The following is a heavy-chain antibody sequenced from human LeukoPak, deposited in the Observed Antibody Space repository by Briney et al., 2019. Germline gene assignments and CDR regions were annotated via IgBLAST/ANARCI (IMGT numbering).Heavy chain of an antibody. V-gene: IGHV3-21*01. J-gene: IGHJ4*02. CDR1: GFTFSSYS. CDR2: ISSSSSYI. D-gene: IGHD3-10*01. Sequence: GGSLRLSCAASGFTFSSYSMNWVRQAPGKGLEWVSSISSSSSYIYYADSVKGRFTISRGNAKNSLYLQMNSLRAEDTAVYYCARAFGGADQFDYWGQGTLVTVSS. CDR3: ARAFGGADQFDY.